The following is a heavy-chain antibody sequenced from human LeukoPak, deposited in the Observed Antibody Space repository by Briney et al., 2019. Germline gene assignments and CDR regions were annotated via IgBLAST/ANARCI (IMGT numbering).Heavy chain of an antibody. CDR1: GFTFSGFW. CDR2: INSDGSEG. CDR3: VRATNNWFDP. J-gene: IGHJ5*02. Sequence: GGSLRLSCAVSGFTFSGFWMSWSRQAPGKGLEWVASINSDGSEGYYADVVKGRITISRDNAKNSLYLQINSLRAEDTAVYYCVRATNNWFDPWGQGALVTVSS. V-gene: IGHV3-7*03.